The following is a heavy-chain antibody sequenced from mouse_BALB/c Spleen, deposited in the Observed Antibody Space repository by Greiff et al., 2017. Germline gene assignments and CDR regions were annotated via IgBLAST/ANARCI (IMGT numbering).Heavy chain of an antibody. CDR1: GFTFSSFG. V-gene: IGHV5-17*02. CDR2: ISSGSSTI. CDR3: ATSEGYYGSSFDY. J-gene: IGHJ2*01. Sequence: DVKLVESGGGLVQPGGSRKLSCAASGFTFSSFGMHWVRQAPEKGLEWVAYISSGSSTIYYADTVKGRFTISRDNPKNTLFLQMTSLRSEDTAMYYCATSEGYYGSSFDYWGQGTTLTVSS. D-gene: IGHD1-1*01.